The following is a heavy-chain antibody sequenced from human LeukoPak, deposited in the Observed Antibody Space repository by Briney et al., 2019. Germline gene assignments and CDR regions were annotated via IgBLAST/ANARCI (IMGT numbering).Heavy chain of an antibody. CDR1: GFTFSSCG. J-gene: IGHJ4*02. V-gene: IGHV3-23*01. Sequence: GGSLRLSCAASGFTFSSCGMTWVRQAPGKGLEWVSSISGSDDGTYYADSVKGRFTISRDNSKNTLYLQMNSLRAEDTAVYYCAKRGPIYSSSPGNYFNYWGQGTLVTVSS. D-gene: IGHD6-6*01. CDR3: AKRGPIYSSSPGNYFNY. CDR2: ISGSDDGT.